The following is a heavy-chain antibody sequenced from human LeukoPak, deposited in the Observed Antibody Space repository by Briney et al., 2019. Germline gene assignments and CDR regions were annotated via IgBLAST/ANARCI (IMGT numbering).Heavy chain of an antibody. Sequence: GGSLRLSCAASGFNFDDYGMSWVRQAPGKGLEWVSGINLNGGGTGYADSVKGRFTISRENAKNSLYLPMNSLKAEDTALYYCARGPLQTIPTSKIVVYYYPFDYWGQGTLVTVSS. CDR2: INLNGGGT. CDR1: GFNFDDYG. V-gene: IGHV3-20*04. D-gene: IGHD3-22*01. CDR3: ARGPLQTIPTSKIVVYYYPFDY. J-gene: IGHJ4*02.